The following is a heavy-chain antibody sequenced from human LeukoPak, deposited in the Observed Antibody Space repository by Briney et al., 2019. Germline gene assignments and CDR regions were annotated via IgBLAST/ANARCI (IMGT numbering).Heavy chain of an antibody. CDR2: IYYSGST. CDR1: GGSISSGSYY. V-gene: IGHV4-39*07. CDR3: ARSAEHCTNDICYTSYYMDV. D-gene: IGHD2-8*01. Sequence: SETLSLTCTVSGGSISSGSYYWGWIRQPPGKGLEWIGNIYYSGSTYYNPSLKSRVSISVDTSKNQFSLKLTSVTAADTADYYCARSAEHCTNDICYTSYYMDVWGKGTPVTVSS. J-gene: IGHJ6*03.